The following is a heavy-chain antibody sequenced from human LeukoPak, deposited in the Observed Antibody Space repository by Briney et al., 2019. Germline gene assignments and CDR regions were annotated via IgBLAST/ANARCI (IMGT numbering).Heavy chain of an antibody. Sequence: GGSLRLSCAASGFTFSSYWMSWVRQAPGKGLEWVSNIKQDGSEKYYVDSVKGRFTISRANAKKSLYLQMNSLRADDTAGYYCARGIGYCSSTSCHSYFYLYFALWGRSTLVPVPT. V-gene: IGHV3-7*03. D-gene: IGHD2-2*01. CDR2: IKQDGSEK. CDR3: ARGIGYCSSTSCHSYFYLYFAL. CDR1: GFTFSSYW. J-gene: IGHJ2*01.